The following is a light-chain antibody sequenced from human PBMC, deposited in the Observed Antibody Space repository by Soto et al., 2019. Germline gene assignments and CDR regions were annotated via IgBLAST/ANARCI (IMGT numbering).Light chain of an antibody. CDR2: EGS. CDR3: CSYAGSSTPYV. V-gene: IGLV2-23*01. CDR1: SSDVGSYNL. Sequence: QSALTQPASVSASPGQSITISCTGTSSDVGSYNLVSWYQQHPGKAPKLMIYEGSKRPSGVSNRFSGSKSGNTASLTISGLQAEDEADYYCCSYAGSSTPYVFGTGTKV. J-gene: IGLJ1*01.